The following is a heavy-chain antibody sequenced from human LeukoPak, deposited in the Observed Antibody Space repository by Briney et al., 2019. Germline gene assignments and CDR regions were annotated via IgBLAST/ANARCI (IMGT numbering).Heavy chain of an antibody. CDR2: ISYDGSNK. J-gene: IGHJ4*02. CDR1: GFTFSSYA. V-gene: IGHV3-30*04. Sequence: GGSLRLSCAASGFTFSSYAMHWVRQAPGKGLEWVAVISYDGSNKYYADSVKGRFTISRDNSKNTLYLQMNSLRAEDTAVYYCAKDSISARSFLAVFDYWGQGTLVTVSS. CDR3: AKDSISARSFLAVFDY. D-gene: IGHD6-6*01.